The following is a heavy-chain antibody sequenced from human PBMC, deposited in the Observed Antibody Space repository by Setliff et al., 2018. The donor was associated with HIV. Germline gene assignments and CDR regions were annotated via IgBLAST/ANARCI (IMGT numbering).Heavy chain of an antibody. D-gene: IGHD6-19*01. CDR2: IHTSGNT. V-gene: IGHV4-4*07. CDR3: ARGRTQWPNYNYFDP. CDR1: GGSISSHY. Sequence: SETLSLTCTVSGGSISSHYWTWIRQPAGKGLQWIGRIHTSGNTNYNPSLKSRVTISVDTSKSQFSLKLSSLTAADTAVYYCARGRTQWPNYNYFDPWGLGTLVTVSS. J-gene: IGHJ5*02.